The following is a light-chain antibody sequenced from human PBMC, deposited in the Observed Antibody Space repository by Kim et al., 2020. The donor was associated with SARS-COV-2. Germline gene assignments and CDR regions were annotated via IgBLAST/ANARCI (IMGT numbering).Light chain of an antibody. J-gene: IGLJ1*01. CDR3: QAWDSSTAEV. Sequence: SPQQTARITCSGHKLGDKLTCLYQKKPGQSPLLVIYQDSKRPSGVPERFSGSNSVNTATLTISGTQAMDEADYYCQAWDSSTAEVFGTGTKVTFL. V-gene: IGLV3-1*01. CDR1: KLGDKL. CDR2: QDS.